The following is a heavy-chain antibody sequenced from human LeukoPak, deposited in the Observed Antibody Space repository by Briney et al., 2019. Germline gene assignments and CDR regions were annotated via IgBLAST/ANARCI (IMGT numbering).Heavy chain of an antibody. J-gene: IGHJ4*02. D-gene: IGHD3-10*01. CDR2: IYYSGST. CDR3: ARDLTLGGTMVRETNDY. Sequence: SETLSLTCTVSGGSISSSSYYWGWIRQPPGKGPEWIGSIYYSGSTYYNPSLKSRVTISVDTSKNQFSLKLSSVTAADTAVYYCARDLTLGGTMVRETNDYWGQGTLVTVSS. CDR1: GGSISSSSYY. V-gene: IGHV4-39*07.